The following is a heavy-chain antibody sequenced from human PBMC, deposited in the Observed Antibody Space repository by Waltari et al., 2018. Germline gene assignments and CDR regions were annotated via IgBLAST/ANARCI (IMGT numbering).Heavy chain of an antibody. CDR2: ISSSGGTI. CDR1: EFIFSNYD. Sequence: EVQLVESGGGLVQPGGSLSLSCAASEFIFSNYDMNWVRQTPGKGLEWISYISSSGGTIYYAASVEGRFTISRDNAKKSLYLQMNSLRAEDTAVYYCARDQEIIVGGMDVWGQGTAVTVSS. J-gene: IGHJ6*02. CDR3: ARDQEIIVGGMDV. D-gene: IGHD3-22*01. V-gene: IGHV3-48*03.